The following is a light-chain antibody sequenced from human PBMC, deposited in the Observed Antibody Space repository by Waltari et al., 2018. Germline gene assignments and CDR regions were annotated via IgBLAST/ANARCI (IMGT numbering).Light chain of an antibody. V-gene: IGKV3-15*01. J-gene: IGKJ1*01. CDR3: QQYSNWPPWT. CDR1: QSVSRK. CDR2: DTS. Sequence: EIMMTQSPATLSASPGERATLSCRVSQSVSRKLALYQQKPGQAPRLLIYDTSSRATDIPARFSGSGSGTEFTLTISSLQSEDFAVYYCQQYSNWPPWTFSQGTKVEI.